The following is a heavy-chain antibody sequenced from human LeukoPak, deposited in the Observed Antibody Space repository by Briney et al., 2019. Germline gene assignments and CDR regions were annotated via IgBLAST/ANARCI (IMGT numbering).Heavy chain of an antibody. Sequence: SETLSLTCTVSGYSISSGYYWGWIRQPPGKGLEWIGSIYHSGSTYYNPSLKSRVTISVDTSKNQFSLKLSSVTAADTAVYYCARVDVVATIPDAFDIWGQGTMVTVSS. D-gene: IGHD5-12*01. J-gene: IGHJ3*02. CDR1: GYSISSGYY. CDR3: ARVDVVATIPDAFDI. CDR2: IYHSGST. V-gene: IGHV4-38-2*02.